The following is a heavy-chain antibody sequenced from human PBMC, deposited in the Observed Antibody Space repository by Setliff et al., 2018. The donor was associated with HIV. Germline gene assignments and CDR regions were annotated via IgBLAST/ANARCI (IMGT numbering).Heavy chain of an antibody. J-gene: IGHJ4*02. CDR3: TRDRVATTSLLYYFDY. CDR2: IRSKAYGGTT. D-gene: IGHD5-12*01. Sequence: GESLRLSCTASGFTFGDYAMTWFRQAPGKGLEWVGFIRSKAYGGTTEYAASAKGRFTISRDDSKSIAYLQMNSLKAEDTAIYYCTRDRVATTSLLYYFDYWGQGILVTVSS. CDR1: GFTFGDYA. V-gene: IGHV3-49*03.